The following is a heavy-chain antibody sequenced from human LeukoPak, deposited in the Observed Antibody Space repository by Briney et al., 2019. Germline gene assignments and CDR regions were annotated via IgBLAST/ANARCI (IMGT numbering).Heavy chain of an antibody. V-gene: IGHV4-4*07. Sequence: PSETLSLTCTVSGGSISSYYWSWIRQPAGKGLEWIGRIYTSGSTNYNPSLKSRVTVSVDTSKNQFSLKLSSVTAADTAVYYCARGTRSGWPHRSNWFDPWGQGTLVTVSS. CDR3: ARGTRSGWPHRSNWFDP. CDR1: GGSISSYY. D-gene: IGHD6-25*01. CDR2: IYTSGST. J-gene: IGHJ5*02.